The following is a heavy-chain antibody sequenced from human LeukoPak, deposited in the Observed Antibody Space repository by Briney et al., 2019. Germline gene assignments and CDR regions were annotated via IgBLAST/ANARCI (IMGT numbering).Heavy chain of an antibody. CDR2: INPNSGGT. D-gene: IGHD6-13*01. J-gene: IGHJ4*02. CDR1: GYTFTGYY. Sequence: ASVKVSCTASGYTFTGYYMHWVRRAPGQGLEWMGWINPNSGGTNYAQKFQGRVTMTRDTSISTAYMELSRLRSDDTAVYYCARGGYSSSWYPDYWGQGTLVTVSS. V-gene: IGHV1-2*02. CDR3: ARGGYSSSWYPDY.